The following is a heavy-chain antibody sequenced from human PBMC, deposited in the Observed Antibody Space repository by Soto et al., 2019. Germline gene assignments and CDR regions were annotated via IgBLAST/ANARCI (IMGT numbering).Heavy chain of an antibody. Sequence: QVQLQESGPGLVKASQTLSLTCNVSGGSISSGGYYWTWIRQHPGKGLEWIGNIHHSGSTFYNPSLKSRVSISVETSKNQCSLKLSSVTAADTAVYFCVRGVLSWGQGTLVTVSS. V-gene: IGHV4-31*03. D-gene: IGHD3-10*01. CDR2: IHHSGST. CDR3: VRGVLS. J-gene: IGHJ1*01. CDR1: GGSISSGGYY.